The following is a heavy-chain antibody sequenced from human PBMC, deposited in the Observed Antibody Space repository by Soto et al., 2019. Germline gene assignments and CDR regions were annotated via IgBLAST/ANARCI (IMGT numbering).Heavy chain of an antibody. CDR2: ISGSGGST. D-gene: IGHD5-12*01. CDR3: AKGPLVSGYDLDY. CDR1: GFTFSNYA. Sequence: EVQLLDSGGGLVQPGGSLRLSCAASGFTFSNYAMNWVRQAPGKGLDWVSAISGSGGSTYYADSVKGRFTISRDNSKNTLYLQMISLRAEDTAVYYCAKGPLVSGYDLDYWGQRTLFTVSS. V-gene: IGHV3-23*01. J-gene: IGHJ4*02.